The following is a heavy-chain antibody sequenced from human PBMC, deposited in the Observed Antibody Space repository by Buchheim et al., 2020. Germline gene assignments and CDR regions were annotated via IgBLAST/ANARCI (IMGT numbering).Heavy chain of an antibody. V-gene: IGHV3-30*18. D-gene: IGHD5-12*01. CDR2: ISYDGSNK. Sequence: QVQLVESGGGVVQPGRSLRLSCAASGFTFSSYGMHWVRQAPGKGLEWVAVISYDGSNKYYADSVKGRFTISRDNSNNTLYLQMNSLRAEDTAVYYCAKDSDIVATGSDYWGQGTL. CDR3: AKDSDIVATGSDY. J-gene: IGHJ4*02. CDR1: GFTFSSYG.